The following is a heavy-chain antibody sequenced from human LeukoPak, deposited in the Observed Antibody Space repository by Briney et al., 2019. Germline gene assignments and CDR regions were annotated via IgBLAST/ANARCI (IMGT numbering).Heavy chain of an antibody. CDR3: ARELISYGTYYYDSSGLNY. J-gene: IGHJ4*02. CDR2: IYYSGST. CDR1: GGSISSGDYY. Sequence: SQTLSLTCTVSGGSISSGDYYWSWIRQPPGKGLEWIGYIYYSGSTYYNPSLKSRVTILVETSKNQFSLKLSSVTAADTAVYYCARELISYGTYYYDSSGLNYWGQGTLVTVSS. V-gene: IGHV4-30-4*08. D-gene: IGHD3-22*01.